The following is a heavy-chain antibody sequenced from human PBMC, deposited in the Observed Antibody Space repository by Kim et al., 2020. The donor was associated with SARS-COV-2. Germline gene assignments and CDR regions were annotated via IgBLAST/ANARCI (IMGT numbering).Heavy chain of an antibody. J-gene: IGHJ4*02. CDR1: GFTFSSYS. V-gene: IGHV3-48*04. CDR2: ISSSSSTI. CDR3: ARGRLGYCSSTSCPRAMSNVAGY. Sequence: GRSLRLSCAASGFTFSSYSMNWVRQAPGKGLEWVSYISSSSSTIYYADSVKDRFTISRDNAKNSLYLQMNSLRAEDTAVYYCARGRLGYCSSTSCPRAMSNVAGYWGPGTLVTVSS. D-gene: IGHD2-2*01.